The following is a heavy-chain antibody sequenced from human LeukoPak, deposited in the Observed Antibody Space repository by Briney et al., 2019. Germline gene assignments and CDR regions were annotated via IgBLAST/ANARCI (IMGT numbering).Heavy chain of an antibody. D-gene: IGHD3-3*01. Sequence: PGGSLRLSCAASGFTFSSYAMHWVRQAPGKGLEWVSTISGSGGSTYYADSVKGRFTISRDNSKNTLYLQMNSLRAEDTAVYYCARGFRGIDYWGQGTLVTVSS. CDR2: ISGSGGST. CDR3: ARGFRGIDY. V-gene: IGHV3-23*01. CDR1: GFTFSSYA. J-gene: IGHJ4*02.